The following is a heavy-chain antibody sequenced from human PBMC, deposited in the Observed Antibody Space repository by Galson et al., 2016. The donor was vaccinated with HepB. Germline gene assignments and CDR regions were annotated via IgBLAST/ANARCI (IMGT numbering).Heavy chain of an antibody. CDR1: GGSISNGAYS. CDR2: IYHSGTS. CDR3: ARAYFDFRSASNYGMDV. V-gene: IGHV4-30-2*06. J-gene: IGHJ6*04. D-gene: IGHD3/OR15-3a*01. Sequence: GGSISNGAYSWSWIRQSPGKGLECIGYIYHSGTSYYSPSLKRRVTISVDRSKNQFSLKLRPVTAADTAVNYCARAYFDFRSASNYGMDVWGKGPTVIVSS.